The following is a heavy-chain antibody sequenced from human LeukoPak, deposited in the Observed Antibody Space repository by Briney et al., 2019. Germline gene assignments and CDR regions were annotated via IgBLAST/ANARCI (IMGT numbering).Heavy chain of an antibody. Sequence: ASETLSLTCTVSGYSISSGYYWGWIRQPPGKGLEWIGYIYYSGSTNYNPSLKSRVTISVDTSKNQFSLKLSSVTAADTAVYYCARYYYECSGYYVLDYWGQGTLVTVSS. J-gene: IGHJ4*02. CDR2: IYYSGST. CDR1: GYSISSGYY. CDR3: ARYYYECSGYYVLDY. V-gene: IGHV4-38-2*02. D-gene: IGHD3-22*01.